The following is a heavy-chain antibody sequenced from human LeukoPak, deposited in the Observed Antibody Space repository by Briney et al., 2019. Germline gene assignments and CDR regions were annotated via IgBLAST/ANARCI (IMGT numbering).Heavy chain of an antibody. CDR3: ATEQTGANPGV. D-gene: IGHD6-25*01. CDR1: GLSFSSYT. J-gene: IGHJ6*02. Sequence: GGSLRLSCAPSGLSFSSYTIHWVRQAPGKGLEWVSYISSSGSTIYYADSVKGRFTISRDNAKNSLYLQMNSLRAEDTAVYYCATEQTGANPGVWGQGTTVTVSS. V-gene: IGHV3-48*04. CDR2: ISSSGSTI.